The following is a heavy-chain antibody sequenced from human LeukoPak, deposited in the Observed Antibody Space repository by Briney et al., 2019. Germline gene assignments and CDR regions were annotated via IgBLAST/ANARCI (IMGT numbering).Heavy chain of an antibody. J-gene: IGHJ4*02. CDR3: AKNRYSGSYRVFLDY. CDR2: ISATGGST. V-gene: IGHV3-23*01. Sequence: GGSLRLSCVASGFAFSTYAMSWVRQAPGKGLEWVSGISATGGSTYYADSVKGRFTISRDNSKNTLYLQMNSLRAEDTAVYYCAKNRYSGSYRVFLDYWGQGTLVTVSS. D-gene: IGHD1-26*01. CDR1: GFAFSTYA.